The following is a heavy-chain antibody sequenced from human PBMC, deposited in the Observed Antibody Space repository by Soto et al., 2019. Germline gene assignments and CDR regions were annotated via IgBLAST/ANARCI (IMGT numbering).Heavy chain of an antibody. CDR1: GFRFEQYV. J-gene: IGHJ4*02. D-gene: IGHD3-22*01. V-gene: IGHV3-9*01. Sequence: VQVVASGGGLVQPGRSLRLSCAVSGFRFEQYVMHWVRQAPGKGLECVSTVSPTGDTVAYAESVEGRFTVSRDNAKHSLYLQRNSLKGGRTACCYCIKDAPNAAIDAWGQGNVVTVSS. CDR3: IKDAPNAAIDA. CDR2: VSPTGDTV.